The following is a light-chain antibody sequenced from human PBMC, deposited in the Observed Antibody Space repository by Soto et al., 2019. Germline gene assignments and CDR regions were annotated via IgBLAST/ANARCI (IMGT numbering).Light chain of an antibody. V-gene: IGKV3-15*01. Sequence: EIVLTQSPAILSVSPGERATLSCRASQSISRSLAWYQQKPGQAPRLLISDASTRATGIPDRFSGSGSGTEFTLTISSLQSEDFALYYCHQHSIWPPGTFGQGPKVEIK. CDR2: DAS. CDR1: QSISRS. J-gene: IGKJ2*01. CDR3: HQHSIWPPGT.